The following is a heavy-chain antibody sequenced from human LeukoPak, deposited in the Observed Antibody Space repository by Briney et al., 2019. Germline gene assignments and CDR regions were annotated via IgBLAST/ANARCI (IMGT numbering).Heavy chain of an antibody. V-gene: IGHV3-73*01. CDR1: GFTFSSYG. CDR2: IRSKANSYAT. J-gene: IGHJ4*02. Sequence: PGGSLRLSCAASGFTFSSYGMHWVRQASGKGLEWVGRIRSKANSYATAYAASVKGRFTISRDNSKNTLYLQMNSLRAEDTAVYYCARGPYYNILTGFRGRILGFDYWGQGTLVTVSS. CDR3: ARGPYYNILTGFRGRILGFDY. D-gene: IGHD3-9*01.